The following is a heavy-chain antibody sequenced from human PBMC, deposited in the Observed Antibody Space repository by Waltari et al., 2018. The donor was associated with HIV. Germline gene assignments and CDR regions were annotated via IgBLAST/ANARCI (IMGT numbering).Heavy chain of an antibody. CDR2: IDGGCSP. Sequence: EVQVVESGGSLIQPGGSLRLSCAASGFTVSGWYLTWVRQARGKGLEGISLIDGGCSPSNADSVKGRVTLSRDTSTNTIYLQMDNLRAEDTAMYHCATTSTVGRNWHFDVWGRGSLVTVSS. D-gene: IGHD4-17*01. CDR3: ATTSTVGRNWHFDV. J-gene: IGHJ2*01. V-gene: IGHV3-53*01. CDR1: GFTVSGWY.